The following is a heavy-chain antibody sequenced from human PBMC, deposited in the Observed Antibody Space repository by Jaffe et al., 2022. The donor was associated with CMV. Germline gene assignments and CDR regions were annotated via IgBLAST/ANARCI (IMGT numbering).Heavy chain of an antibody. CDR1: GLTFSNHA. CDR2: ISDNGGST. Sequence: EVQLVESGGGLAQPGESLRLSCAVSGLTFSNHAMSWVRQAPGKGLEWVSAISDNGGSTYYADSVKGRFTISRDDSKNTLYLQMNSLRVDDTAVYYCARDSPICTVWGQGTLVTVSS. D-gene: IGHD2-8*01. J-gene: IGHJ4*02. CDR3: ARDSPICTV. V-gene: IGHV3-23*04.